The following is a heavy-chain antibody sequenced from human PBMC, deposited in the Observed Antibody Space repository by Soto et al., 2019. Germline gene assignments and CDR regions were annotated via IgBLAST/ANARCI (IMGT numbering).Heavy chain of an antibody. V-gene: IGHV3-21*01. D-gene: IGHD3-22*01. CDR1: GFTFSSYS. CDR2: ISSSSSYI. J-gene: IGHJ6*02. Sequence: GGSLRLSCAASGFTFSSYSMNWVRQAPGKGLEWASSISSSSSYIYYADSVKGRFTISRDNAKNSLYLQMNSLRAEDTAVYYCARDSYSSGYYSHPYYYYYGMDVWGQGTTVTV. CDR3: ARDSYSSGYYSHPYYYYYGMDV.